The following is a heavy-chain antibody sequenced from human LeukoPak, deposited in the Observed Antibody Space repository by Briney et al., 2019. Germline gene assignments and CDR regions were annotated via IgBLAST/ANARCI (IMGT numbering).Heavy chain of an antibody. V-gene: IGHV3-23*01. CDR3: AKVYYYDSSGYYRSPLDY. CDR2: ISGSGGST. J-gene: IGHJ4*02. Sequence: PGGSLRLSCAASGFTFSSYAMGWVRQAPGKGLEWVSAISGSGGSTYYADSVKGRFTISRDNSKNTLYLQMNSLRAEDTAVYYCAKVYYYDSSGYYRSPLDYWGQGTLVTVSS. CDR1: GFTFSSYA. D-gene: IGHD3-22*01.